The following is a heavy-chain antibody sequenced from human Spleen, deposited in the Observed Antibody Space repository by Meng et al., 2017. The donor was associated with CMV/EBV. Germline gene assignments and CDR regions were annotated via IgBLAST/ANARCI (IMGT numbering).Heavy chain of an antibody. V-gene: IGHV1-2*02. Sequence: ASVKVSCKASGYTFTGYYMHWVRQAPGQGLEWMGWINPNSGGTNYAQKFQDRVTMTRDTSISTAYMELSRLRSDDTAVYYCASGHGSGTYYNDAFDIWGQGTMVTVSS. CDR1: GYTFTGYY. CDR2: INPNSGGT. D-gene: IGHD3-10*01. J-gene: IGHJ3*02. CDR3: ASGHGSGTYYNDAFDI.